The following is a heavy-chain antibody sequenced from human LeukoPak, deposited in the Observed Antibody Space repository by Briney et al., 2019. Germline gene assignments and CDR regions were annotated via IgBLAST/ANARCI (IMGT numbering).Heavy chain of an antibody. J-gene: IGHJ6*02. Sequence: GASVKVSCKASGYTFTSYAMHWVRQAPGQRLEWMGWINAGNGNTKYSQKFQGRVTITRDTSASTAYMELSSLRSEDTAVYYCARDLSISGSYYVYYYGMDVWGQGTTVTVSS. CDR2: INAGNGNT. CDR3: ARDLSISGSYYVYYYGMDV. CDR1: GYTFTSYA. D-gene: IGHD3-10*01. V-gene: IGHV1-3*01.